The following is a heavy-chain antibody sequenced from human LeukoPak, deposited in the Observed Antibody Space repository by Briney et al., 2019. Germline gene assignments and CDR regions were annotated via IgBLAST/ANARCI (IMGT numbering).Heavy chain of an antibody. CDR2: IYYSGRT. V-gene: IGHV4-59*01. CDR1: GDSISSYY. D-gene: IGHD2-8*01. J-gene: IGHJ4*02. CDR3: ARGGVMLDY. Sequence: SETLSLTCTVSGDSISSYYWSWIRQPPGKGLEWIGYIYYSGRTNYNPSLKSRVTISADTSKNQFSLKVSSVTAADTAVYYCARGGVMLDYWGQGTLVTVSS.